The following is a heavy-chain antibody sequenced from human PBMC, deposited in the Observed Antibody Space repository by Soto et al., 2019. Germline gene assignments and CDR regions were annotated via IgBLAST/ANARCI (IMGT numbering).Heavy chain of an antibody. CDR1: GFTFSDYY. CDR2: ISSSSDST. V-gene: IGHV3-11*06. CDR3: ARGGVKGTTSRGQVYN. J-gene: IGHJ4*02. Sequence: QVQVVESGGGLVKPGGSLRLSCAASGFTFSDYYMSWIRQAPGKGLEWVSFISSSSDSTKYADSVKGRFTISRDNAKNSLYVQLISLRAEDTAVYYCARGGVKGTTSRGQVYNWGQGTLVTVSS. D-gene: IGHD1-1*01.